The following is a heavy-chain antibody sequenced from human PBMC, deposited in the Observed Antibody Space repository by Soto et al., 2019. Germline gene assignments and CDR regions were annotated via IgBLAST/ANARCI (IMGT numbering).Heavy chain of an antibody. CDR1: GGTFSSYA. CDR2: IIPIFGTA. V-gene: IGHV1-69*13. Sequence: GASVKVSCKASGGTFSSYAISWVRQAPGQGLEWMEGIIPIFGTANYAQKFQGRVTITADESTSTAYMELSSLRSEDTAVYYCARGGPGYSSSWYKRDYYYGMDVWGQGTTVTVSS. J-gene: IGHJ6*02. D-gene: IGHD6-13*01. CDR3: ARGGPGYSSSWYKRDYYYGMDV.